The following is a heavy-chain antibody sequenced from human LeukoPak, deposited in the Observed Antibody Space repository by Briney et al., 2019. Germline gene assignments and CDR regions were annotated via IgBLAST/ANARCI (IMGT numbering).Heavy chain of an antibody. V-gene: IGHV1-2*02. CDR2: INPNSGGT. CDR3: AREEATIFGVVIILRGIDY. Sequence: GASVKVSCKASGYTFTGYYMHWVRQAPGQGLEWMGWINPNSGGTNYAQKFQGRVTMTRDTSISTAYMELSRLRSDDTAVYYCAREEATIFGVVIILRGIDYWGQGTLVTVSS. J-gene: IGHJ4*02. CDR1: GYTFTGYY. D-gene: IGHD3-3*01.